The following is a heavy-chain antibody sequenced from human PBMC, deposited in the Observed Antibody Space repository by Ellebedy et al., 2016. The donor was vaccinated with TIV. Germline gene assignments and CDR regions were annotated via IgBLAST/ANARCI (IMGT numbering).Heavy chain of an antibody. J-gene: IGHJ1*01. CDR1: GFTFNYCG. CDR3: AKEYDTQTQEYFQH. D-gene: IGHD3-22*01. CDR2: IGHDGSVT. Sequence: GESLKISCAASGFTFNYCGMYWVRQAPVKGLEWVALIGHDGSVTSYADSVKGRFTISRDNSKSTLYLQMNSLRAEDTAVYYCAKEYDTQTQEYFQHWGQGTLVTVSS. V-gene: IGHV3-30*02.